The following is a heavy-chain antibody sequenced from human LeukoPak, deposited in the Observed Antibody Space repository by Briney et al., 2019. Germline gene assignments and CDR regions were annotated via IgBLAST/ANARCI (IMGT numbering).Heavy chain of an antibody. CDR2: IYHSGST. Sequence: SETLSLTCTVSGGSISSYYWSWIRQPPGKGLEWIGYIYHSGSTYYNPSLKSRVTISVDRSKNQFSLKLSSVTAADTAVYYCARGQAAAGYFDYWGQGTLVTVSS. J-gene: IGHJ4*02. D-gene: IGHD6-13*01. CDR3: ARGQAAAGYFDY. V-gene: IGHV4-59*12. CDR1: GGSISSYY.